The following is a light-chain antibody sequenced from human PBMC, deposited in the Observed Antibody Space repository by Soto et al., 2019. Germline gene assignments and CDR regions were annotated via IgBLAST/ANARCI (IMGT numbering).Light chain of an antibody. V-gene: IGKV3-15*01. CDR1: QSVSSN. CDR2: DAS. J-gene: IGKJ1*01. Sequence: EIVMTQSPATLSVSPGERATLSCRASQSVSSNLAWYQQKPGQAPSLLIYDASIRATGIPARFSGSGSGTEFTLTISGLQSEDFGVYYCQQYKSWRAFGQGTNVEV. CDR3: QQYKSWRA.